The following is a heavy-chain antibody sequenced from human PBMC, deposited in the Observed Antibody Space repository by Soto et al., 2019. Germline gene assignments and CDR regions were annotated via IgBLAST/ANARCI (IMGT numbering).Heavy chain of an antibody. CDR2: IKQDGSEK. J-gene: IGHJ4*02. V-gene: IGHV3-7*01. CDR3: ARSLTDFDWLLSYFDY. D-gene: IGHD3-9*01. Sequence: EVQLVESGGGLVQPGGSLRLSCAASGFTFSSYWMSWVRQAPGKGLEWVANIKQDGSEKYYVDSVKGRFSISRDNAKNSLSLQMNSLRAEDTAVYYCARSLTDFDWLLSYFDYWGQGTLVTVSS. CDR1: GFTFSSYW.